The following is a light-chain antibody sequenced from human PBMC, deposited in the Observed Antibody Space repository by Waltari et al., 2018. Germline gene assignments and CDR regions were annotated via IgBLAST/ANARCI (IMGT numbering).Light chain of an antibody. CDR3: MQGIHRPWT. CDR2: KVS. V-gene: IGKV2-30*01. J-gene: IGKJ1*01. CDR1: PSLVSSDGNTY. Sequence: DVVMTQSPLSLPVTLGQPASISCRSSPSLVSSDGNTYFNWFQQRSGQSPRRLLYKVSNRDSGVPDRFSGSGSGTDFTLRISRVEAEDVGVYYCMQGIHRPWTFGQGTKLEIK.